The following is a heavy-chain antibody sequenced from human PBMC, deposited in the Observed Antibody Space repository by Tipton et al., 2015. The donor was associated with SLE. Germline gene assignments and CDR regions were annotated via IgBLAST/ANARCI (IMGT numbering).Heavy chain of an antibody. CDR2: INPNSGDT. Sequence: QLVQSGAEVKKPGASVKVSCKASGYTFTGYYMHWVRQAPGQGLEWMGWINPNSGDTNDAQKFQGRVSTTRDTSINTVYMELRDLTYDDTAVYFCARGHWGPHDACDIWGQGTTVTVSS. CDR1: GYTFTGYY. CDR3: ARGHWGPHDACDI. V-gene: IGHV1-2*02. D-gene: IGHD7-27*01. J-gene: IGHJ3*02.